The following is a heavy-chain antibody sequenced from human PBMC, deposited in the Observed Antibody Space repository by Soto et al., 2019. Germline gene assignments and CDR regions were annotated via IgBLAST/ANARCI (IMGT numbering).Heavy chain of an antibody. V-gene: IGHV4-34*01. Sequence: QVQLQQWGAGLLKPSETLSLTCAVYGGSFSGYYWSWIRQPPGKGLEWIGEINHSGSTNYNPSLKSRVTISVDTSKNQFSLKLSSVTAADTAVYYCARPRGGSKLVRGGKFDYWGQGTLVTVSS. J-gene: IGHJ4*02. CDR1: GGSFSGYY. CDR2: INHSGST. D-gene: IGHD3-10*01. CDR3: ARPRGGSKLVRGGKFDY.